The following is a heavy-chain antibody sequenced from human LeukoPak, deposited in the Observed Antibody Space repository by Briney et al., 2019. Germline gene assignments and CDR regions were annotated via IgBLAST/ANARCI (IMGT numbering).Heavy chain of an antibody. CDR1: GYTFTSYG. D-gene: IGHD3-22*01. CDR3: ARDPVTYYYDSSGLTNWFDP. CDR2: ISAYNGNT. Sequence: ASVKVSFKASGYTFTSYGISWVRQAPGQGREWMGRISAYNGNTNYAQKLQGRVTMTPDTSTSTAYMELRSLRSDDTAVYYCARDPVTYYYDSSGLTNWFDPWGQGTLVTVSS. J-gene: IGHJ5*02. V-gene: IGHV1-18*01.